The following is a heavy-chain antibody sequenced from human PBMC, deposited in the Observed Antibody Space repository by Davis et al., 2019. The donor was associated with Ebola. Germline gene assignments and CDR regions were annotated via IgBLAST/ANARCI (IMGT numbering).Heavy chain of an antibody. CDR2: INPSGGST. Sequence: ASVKVSCKASGYTFTSYYMHWVRQAPGQGLEWMGIINPSGGSTSYAQKFQGRVTMTRDTSTSTVYMELSSLRSEDTAVYYCARDPPLYIVGAKQENGMDVWGQGTTVTVSS. J-gene: IGHJ6*02. D-gene: IGHD1-26*01. CDR1: GYTFTSYY. CDR3: ARDPPLYIVGAKQENGMDV. V-gene: IGHV1-46*01.